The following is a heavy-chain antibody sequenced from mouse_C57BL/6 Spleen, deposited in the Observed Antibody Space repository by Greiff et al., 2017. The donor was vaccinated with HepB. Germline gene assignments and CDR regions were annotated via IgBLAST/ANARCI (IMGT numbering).Heavy chain of an antibody. J-gene: IGHJ1*03. CDR2: ISNGGGST. D-gene: IGHD3-1*01. Sequence: EVQLVESGGGLVQPGGSLKLSCAASGFTFSDYYMYWVRQTPEKRLEWVAYISNGGGSTYYPDTVKGRFTISRDNAKNTLYLQMSRLKSEDTAMYYCARLRADEWYFDVWGTGTTVTVAS. CDR3: ARLRADEWYFDV. CDR1: GFTFSDYY. V-gene: IGHV5-12*01.